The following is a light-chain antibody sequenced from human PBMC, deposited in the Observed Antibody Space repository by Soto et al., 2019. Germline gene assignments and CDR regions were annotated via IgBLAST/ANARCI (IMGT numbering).Light chain of an antibody. CDR2: DAS. J-gene: IGKJ4*01. Sequence: IVLTQSPAILSLSPGERVTLSCTARQSVNNYLAWYQQTPGQAPRLLIYDASTRATGIPARFSGSGSGTDFTLTISSLEPEDFAVDYCQPRIDWPLTFGGGTKVDIK. CDR3: QPRIDWPLT. V-gene: IGKV3-11*01. CDR1: QSVNNY.